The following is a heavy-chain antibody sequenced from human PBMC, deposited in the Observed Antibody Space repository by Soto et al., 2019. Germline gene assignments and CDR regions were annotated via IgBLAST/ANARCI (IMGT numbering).Heavy chain of an antibody. CDR2: ISSDGTSP. D-gene: IGHD2-2*01. V-gene: IGHV3-74*01. CDR1: GFTFSDCW. CDR3: ARTPQCCSSASCYTLDY. J-gene: IGHJ4*02. Sequence: PVGSLRLSCTASGFTFSDCWMHWVRQAPGKGLGWVSRISSDGTSPNYADSVKGRFTISRDNAKNTLYLQMNSLRAEDTAVYYCARTPQCCSSASCYTLDYWGQGTLVTVSS.